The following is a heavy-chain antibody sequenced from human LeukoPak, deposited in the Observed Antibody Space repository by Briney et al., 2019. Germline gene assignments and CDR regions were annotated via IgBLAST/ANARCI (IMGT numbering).Heavy chain of an antibody. Sequence: SETLSLTCAVSGSSISSYDWSWIRQPPGKGLEWIGAIYYSGSTNYNPSLMSRVTISLDTSMKQFSLQLSSVTAADTAVYFCARDCTSGSYYHALCDPWGQGALVTVSS. CDR3: ARDCTSGSYYHALCDP. J-gene: IGHJ5*02. V-gene: IGHV4-59*01. CDR1: GSSISSYD. CDR2: IYYSGST. D-gene: IGHD3-10*01.